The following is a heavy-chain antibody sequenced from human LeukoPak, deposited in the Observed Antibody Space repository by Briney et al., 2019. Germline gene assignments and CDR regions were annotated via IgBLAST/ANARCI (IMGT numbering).Heavy chain of an antibody. Sequence: ASVKVSCKASGYTFTGYYLHWVRQAPGQGLEWMGWINPNSGGTSYAQKFQGRVSMTRDTSISTAYMELSRLRSDDTAVYYCARVASGTLHTFDYWGQGTLVTVSS. CDR1: GYTFTGYY. CDR3: ARVASGTLHTFDY. V-gene: IGHV1-2*02. J-gene: IGHJ4*02. CDR2: INPNSGGT. D-gene: IGHD3-10*01.